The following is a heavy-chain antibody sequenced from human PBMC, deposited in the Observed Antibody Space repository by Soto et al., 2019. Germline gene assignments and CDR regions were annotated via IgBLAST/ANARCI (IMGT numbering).Heavy chain of an antibody. CDR2: ITSDGKSK. Sequence: PGGSLRLSCAASGFNFSNHWMHWVRQRPGEGLVWVSRITSDGKSKAYAEPVKGRFAISRDNAKNTLYLQMNGLTAEDTAVYYCARESGDWPLHWFDPWGLGTLVTVSS. D-gene: IGHD2-21*02. V-gene: IGHV3-74*01. CDR1: GFNFSNHW. CDR3: ARESGDWPLHWFDP. J-gene: IGHJ5*02.